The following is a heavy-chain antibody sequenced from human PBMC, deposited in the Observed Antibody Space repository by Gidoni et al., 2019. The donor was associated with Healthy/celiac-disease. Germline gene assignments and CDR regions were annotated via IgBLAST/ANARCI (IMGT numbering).Heavy chain of an antibody. CDR3: ARDQTT. J-gene: IGHJ5*02. D-gene: IGHD4-17*01. CDR2: IYYSGST. V-gene: IGHV4-59*01. Sequence: QVQLQESGPGLVKHSETLSLTCTVSGGSISSYYWSCIRQPPGKGLEWIGYIYYSGSTNYNPSLKCRVTISVDTSKNQFSLKLSSVTAADTAVYYCARDQTTWGQGTLVTVSS. CDR1: GGSISSYY.